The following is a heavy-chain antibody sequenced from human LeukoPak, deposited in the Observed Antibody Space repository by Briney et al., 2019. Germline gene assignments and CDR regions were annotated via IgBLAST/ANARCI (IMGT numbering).Heavy chain of an antibody. D-gene: IGHD3-10*01. CDR1: GGSVNSYY. CDR2: IYASGSN. J-gene: IGHJ4*02. Sequence: SETLSLTCTVSGGSVNSYYWSWIRQPAGKGLEWIGHIYASGSNDYNPSLKSRVTMSLDMAKNQFSLRLTSVTAADTAVYYCARGLWFGDTPPGYWGQGTLVIVSS. V-gene: IGHV4-4*07. CDR3: ARGLWFGDTPPGY.